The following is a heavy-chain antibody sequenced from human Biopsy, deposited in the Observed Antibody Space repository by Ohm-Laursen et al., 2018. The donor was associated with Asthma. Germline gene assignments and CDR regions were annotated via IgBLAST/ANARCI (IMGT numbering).Heavy chain of an antibody. CDR2: ISFDGTNR. Sequence: SLRLSCAASGFTFGSYGMHWVRQAPGKGLDWVAVISFDGTNRNYTDSVKGRFTISRDNSRNTLHLEMNSLRAEDTAVYFCAKEVFPGWELRRGPDSWGQGTLVTVSS. D-gene: IGHD1-26*01. J-gene: IGHJ4*02. CDR1: GFTFGSYG. V-gene: IGHV3-30*18. CDR3: AKEVFPGWELRRGPDS.